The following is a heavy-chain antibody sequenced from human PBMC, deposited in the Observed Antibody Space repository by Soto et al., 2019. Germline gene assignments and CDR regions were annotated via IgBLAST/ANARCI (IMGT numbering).Heavy chain of an antibody. CDR3: ARVYCSGGSCYRGFGWYYYNMDV. D-gene: IGHD2-15*01. J-gene: IGHJ6*03. CDR1: GYTFTSYG. V-gene: IGHV1-18*01. Sequence: ASVKVSCKASGYTFTSYGISWVRQAPGQGLEWMGWISAYNGNTNYAQKLQGRVTMTTDTSTSTAYMELRSLRSDDTAVYYCARVYCSGGSCYRGFGWYYYNMDVGGKGTTATVSS. CDR2: ISAYNGNT.